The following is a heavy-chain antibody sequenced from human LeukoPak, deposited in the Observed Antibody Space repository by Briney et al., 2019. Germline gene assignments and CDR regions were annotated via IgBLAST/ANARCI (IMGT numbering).Heavy chain of an antibody. CDR2: IYTSGST. CDR1: GGSFSSYH. CDR3: ARVHPHYTTGWSGGWFDS. Sequence: PSETLSLTCTVSGGSFSSYHWSWIRQPAGKGLEWIGRIYTSGSTNYNPSLKSRVTMSVDTSQNQFSLKLNSVTAADTAVYYCARVHPHYTTGWSGGWFDSWGQGTLVTVSS. V-gene: IGHV4-4*07. D-gene: IGHD3-3*01. J-gene: IGHJ5*01.